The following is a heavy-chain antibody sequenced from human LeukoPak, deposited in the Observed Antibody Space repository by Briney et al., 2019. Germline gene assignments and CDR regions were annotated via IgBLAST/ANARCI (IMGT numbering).Heavy chain of an antibody. CDR1: GGTFSSYA. Sequence: ASVKVSCKASGGTFSSYAISWVRQAPGQGLEWMGGIIPIFGTANYAQKFQGRVTITADESTSTAYMELSSLRSEDTAVYYCASHMSVTYNFDYWGQGTLVTVPS. J-gene: IGHJ4*02. V-gene: IGHV1-69*01. CDR3: ASHMSVTYNFDY. CDR2: IIPIFGTA. D-gene: IGHD4-17*01.